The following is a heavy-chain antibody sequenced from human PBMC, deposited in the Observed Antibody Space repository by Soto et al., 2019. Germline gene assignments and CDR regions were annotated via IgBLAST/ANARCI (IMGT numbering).Heavy chain of an antibody. CDR1: GDTFTIFA. J-gene: IGHJ4*02. V-gene: IGHV1-69*12. D-gene: IGHD5-12*01. CDR2: IIPTIGTT. CDR3: ARDLGSGYDPGDY. Sequence: QVQLVQSGAEVKKPGSSVKVSCKASGDTFTIFAISWVRQAPGQGLEWMGGIIPTIGTTNYAQRFQGRITITGDESTGTAYMELGSLKSEDRAVYYCARDLGSGYDPGDYWGQGTLVTVSS.